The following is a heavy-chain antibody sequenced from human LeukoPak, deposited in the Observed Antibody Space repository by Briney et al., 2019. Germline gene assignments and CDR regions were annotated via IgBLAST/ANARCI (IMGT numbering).Heavy chain of an antibody. CDR1: GGTFSSYA. CDR2: IIPIFGTA. V-gene: IGHV1-69*01. Sequence: ASVKVSCKASGGTFSSYAISWVRQAPGQGLEWMGGIIPIFGTANYAQKFQGRVTITADESTSTAYMELSSLRSEDTAVYYCATYGGNTNFDYWGQGTLVTVSS. CDR3: ATYGGNTNFDY. J-gene: IGHJ4*02. D-gene: IGHD4-23*01.